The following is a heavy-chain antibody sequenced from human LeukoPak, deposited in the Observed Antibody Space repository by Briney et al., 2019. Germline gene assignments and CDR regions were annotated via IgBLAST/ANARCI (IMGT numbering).Heavy chain of an antibody. Sequence: SQTLSLTCTVSDGSISSGDYYWSWIRQPPGKGLEWIGYIYYSGSTYYNPSLKSRVTISVDTSKNQFSLKLSSVTAADTAVYYCARDTLTGVIDYWGQGTLVTVSS. D-gene: IGHD7-27*01. CDR2: IYYSGST. J-gene: IGHJ4*02. CDR1: DGSISSGDYY. V-gene: IGHV4-30-4*01. CDR3: ARDTLTGVIDY.